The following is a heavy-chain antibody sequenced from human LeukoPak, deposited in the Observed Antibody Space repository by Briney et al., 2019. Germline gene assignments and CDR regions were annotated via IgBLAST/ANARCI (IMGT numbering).Heavy chain of an antibody. CDR2: IYTSGST. Sequence: SETLSLTCTVSGGSISGYYWSWIRQPAGKGLKWIGRIYTSGSTNYNPSLKSRVTISVDTSKNQFSLKLSSVTAADTAVYYCARDRPCGGDCFLNDYWGQGTLVTVSS. J-gene: IGHJ4*02. CDR3: ARDRPCGGDCFLNDY. V-gene: IGHV4-4*07. CDR1: GGSISGYY. D-gene: IGHD2-21*02.